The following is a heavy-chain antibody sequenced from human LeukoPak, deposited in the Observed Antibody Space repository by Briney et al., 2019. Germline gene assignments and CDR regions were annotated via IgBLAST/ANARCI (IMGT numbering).Heavy chain of an antibody. CDR2: IYSGGNT. CDR3: ARRLPKYYFDY. V-gene: IGHV3-66*01. Sequence: AGGSLRLSCAASGFTVSSNYMSCVRQAPGKGLEWVAVIYSGGNTYFADSVKGRFTASRDNSKNMRYLQMNSLRAENTAVYYCARRLPKYYFDYWGQGTLVTVAS. D-gene: IGHD5-18*01. J-gene: IGHJ4*02. CDR1: GFTVSSNY.